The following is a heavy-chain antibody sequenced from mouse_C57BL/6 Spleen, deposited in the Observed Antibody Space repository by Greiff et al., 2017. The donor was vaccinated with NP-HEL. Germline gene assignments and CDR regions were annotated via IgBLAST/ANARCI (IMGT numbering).Heavy chain of an antibody. D-gene: IGHD1-1*01. J-gene: IGHJ2*01. CDR2: IDPSDSYT. V-gene: IGHV1-50*01. CDR1: GYTFTSYW. Sequence: VKLQQPGAELVKPGASVKLSCKASGYTFTSYWMQWVKQRPGQGLEWIGEIDPSDSYTNYNQKFKGKATLTVDTSSSTAYMQLSSLTSEDSAVYYCARPYGSSYNFDYWGQGTTLTVSS. CDR3: ARPYGSSYNFDY.